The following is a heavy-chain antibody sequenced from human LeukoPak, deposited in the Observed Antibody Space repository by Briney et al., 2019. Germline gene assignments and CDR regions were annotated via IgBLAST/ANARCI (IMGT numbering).Heavy chain of an antibody. CDR1: GDSLSTYH. D-gene: IGHD5-18*01. Sequence: SETVSLTCSVSGDSLSTYHWNWIRKPPGRGLEWIGYMQSTGNSNYNPSLRSRVTIFVDTSKNQVALILRSVTAADTAVYFCARDKQHSYGRYFDHWGQGALVTASS. CDR3: ARDKQHSYGRYFDH. V-gene: IGHV4-59*01. CDR2: MQSTGNS. J-gene: IGHJ4*02.